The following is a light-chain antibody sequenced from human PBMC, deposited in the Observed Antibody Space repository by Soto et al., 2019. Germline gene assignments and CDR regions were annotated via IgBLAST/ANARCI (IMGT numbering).Light chain of an antibody. CDR1: HIVLYSSNNKNY. CDR3: QQYYTTPWT. J-gene: IGKJ1*01. V-gene: IGKV4-1*01. Sequence: DIVMTQSPDSLAVSLGERATINCKSIHIVLYSSNNKNYLAWYQQKPGQPPKLLIYWASTRESGVPDRFSGSGSGTDFTLTISSLQAEDVAVYYCQQYYTTPWTFGQGTKVDIK. CDR2: WAS.